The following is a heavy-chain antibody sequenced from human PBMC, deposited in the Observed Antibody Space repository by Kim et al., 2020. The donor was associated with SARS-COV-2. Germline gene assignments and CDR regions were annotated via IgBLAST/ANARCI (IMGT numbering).Heavy chain of an antibody. CDR1: GGSISSYY. D-gene: IGHD3-22*01. V-gene: IGHV4-59*01. CDR2: IYYSGST. CDR3: ARDNGDTSGSNYYYFGMDV. Sequence: SETLSLTCTVSGGSISSYYWSWIRQPPGKGLEWIGYIYYSGSTNYNPSLKSRVTISVDTSKNQFSLKLSSVTAADTAVYYCARDNGDTSGSNYYYFGMDV. J-gene: IGHJ6*01.